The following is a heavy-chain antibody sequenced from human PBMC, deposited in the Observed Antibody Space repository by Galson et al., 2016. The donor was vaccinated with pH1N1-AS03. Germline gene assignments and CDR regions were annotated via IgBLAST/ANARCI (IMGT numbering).Heavy chain of an antibody. CDR2: ISYDGSYK. Sequence: SLRLSCAASGFTFSSYGMHWVRQAPGKGLEWVSVISYDGSYKNYADSVKGRLSISRDNSKNTLYLQMNSLRAEDTAVYYCAKDRRAGNWRGSDYWGQGTLVTVSS. J-gene: IGHJ4*02. D-gene: IGHD6-13*01. CDR1: GFTFSSYG. CDR3: AKDRRAGNWRGSDY. V-gene: IGHV3-30*18.